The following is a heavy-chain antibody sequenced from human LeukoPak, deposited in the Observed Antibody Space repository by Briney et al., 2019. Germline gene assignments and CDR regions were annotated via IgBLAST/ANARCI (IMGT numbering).Heavy chain of an antibody. D-gene: IGHD4-23*01. J-gene: IGHJ4*02. V-gene: IGHV3-23*01. CDR1: GFTVSSNS. Sequence: GGSLRLSCTVSGFTVSSNSMSWVRQAPGKGLEWVSAISGSGGSTYYADSVKGRFTISRDNSKNTLYLQMNSLRAEDTAVYYCARETVGIDYWGQGILVTVSS. CDR3: ARETVGIDY. CDR2: ISGSGGST.